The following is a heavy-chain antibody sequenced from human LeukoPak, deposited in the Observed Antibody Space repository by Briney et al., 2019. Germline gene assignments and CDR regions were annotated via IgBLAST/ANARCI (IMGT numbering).Heavy chain of an antibody. J-gene: IGHJ3*02. CDR3: ARHVRGGSYYAFDI. D-gene: IGHD1-26*01. CDR2: IYHSGST. V-gene: IGHV4-38-2*01. Sequence: SETLSLTCAVSGYSISSGYYWGWIRQPPGKGLEWIGSIYHSGSTYYNPSLKSRVTISVDTSKNQFSLKLSSVTAAHTAVYYCARHVRGGSYYAFDIWGQGTMVTVSS. CDR1: GYSISSGYY.